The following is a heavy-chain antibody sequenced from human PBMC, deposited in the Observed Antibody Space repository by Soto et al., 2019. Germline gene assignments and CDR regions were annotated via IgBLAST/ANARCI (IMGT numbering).Heavy chain of an antibody. CDR3: AREKDCTSASCYRGHFDY. CDR1: GFTFSSYA. J-gene: IGHJ4*02. D-gene: IGHD2-2*01. CDR2: IWYDGSNK. V-gene: IGHV3-33*01. Sequence: GGSLRLSXATSGFTFSSYAMHWVRQAPGKGLEWVAAIWYDGSNKYYADSVKGRFTISKDNSENTLYLQMNSLRAEDTAVYYCAREKDCTSASCYRGHFDYWGQGALVTVSS.